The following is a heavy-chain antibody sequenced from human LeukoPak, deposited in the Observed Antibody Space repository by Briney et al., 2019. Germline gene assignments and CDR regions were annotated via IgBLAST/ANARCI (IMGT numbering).Heavy chain of an antibody. Sequence: GASVKVSCKASGYTFTSYDINWVRQATGQGLEWMGWMNPNSGNTGYAQKFQGRVTMTRNTSISTAYMELSSLRSEDTAVYYCARGGYYDSSGYCNTDAFDIWGQGTMVTVSS. V-gene: IGHV1-8*01. D-gene: IGHD3-22*01. CDR2: MNPNSGNT. J-gene: IGHJ3*02. CDR1: GYTFTSYD. CDR3: ARGGYYDSSGYCNTDAFDI.